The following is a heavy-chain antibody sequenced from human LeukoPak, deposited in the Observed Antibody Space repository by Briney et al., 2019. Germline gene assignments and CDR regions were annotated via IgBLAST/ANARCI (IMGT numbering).Heavy chain of an antibody. CDR3: ARVEGGTYFDYYYMDV. D-gene: IGHD3-16*01. V-gene: IGHV4-61*09. Sequence: SQTLSLTCTVSGGSISSGSYYWTWIRQPAGRGLEWIGHIYTSGTTNYNPSLKSRVTISVDTSKKQFSLKLSSVTAADTDVYYCARVEGGTYFDYYYMDVWGKGTTVTVSS. CDR1: GGSISSGSYY. CDR2: IYTSGTT. J-gene: IGHJ6*03.